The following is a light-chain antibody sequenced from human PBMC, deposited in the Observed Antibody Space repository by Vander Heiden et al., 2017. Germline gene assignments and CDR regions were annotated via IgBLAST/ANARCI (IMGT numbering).Light chain of an antibody. V-gene: IGKV3-20*01. CDR1: QSVSSSY. CDR2: GAS. Sequence: DIVLTQSPGTLSLSPGERATVSCRASQSVSSSYLAWYQQKPGQAPRLLIYGASSRATGIPDRFSGSGSGTDFTLTISRLEPEDFAVYYCQQYATFGGGTKVEIK. J-gene: IGKJ4*01. CDR3: QQYAT.